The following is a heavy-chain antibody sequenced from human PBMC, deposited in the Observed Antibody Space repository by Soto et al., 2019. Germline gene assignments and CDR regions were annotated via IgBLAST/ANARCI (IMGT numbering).Heavy chain of an antibody. J-gene: IGHJ6*02. CDR3: ARAAILGYYYYGMDV. CDR1: GYSFTSYW. D-gene: IGHD2-15*01. Sequence: GESLKISCKGSGYSFTSYWIGWVRQMPGKGLEWMGIIYPGDSDTRYSPSFQGQVTISADKSISTAYLQWSSLKASDTAMYYCARAAILGYYYYGMDVWGQGTTVTVSS. CDR2: IYPGDSDT. V-gene: IGHV5-51*01.